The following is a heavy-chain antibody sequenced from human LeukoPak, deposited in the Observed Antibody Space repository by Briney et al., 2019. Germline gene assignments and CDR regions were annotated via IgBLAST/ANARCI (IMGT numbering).Heavy chain of an antibody. V-gene: IGHV3-53*01. CDR1: GFTVSSSY. Sequence: GRSLRLSCAASGFTVSSSYMSWVRQAPGKGLEWVSITYTDVNTNYADSVKGRFTISRDNSQNTLSLQMSSLRAEDTAVYYCARKNDLFNAAFDIWGQGTVVTVSS. J-gene: IGHJ3*02. CDR2: TYTDVNT. CDR3: ARKNDLFNAAFDI. D-gene: IGHD1-1*01.